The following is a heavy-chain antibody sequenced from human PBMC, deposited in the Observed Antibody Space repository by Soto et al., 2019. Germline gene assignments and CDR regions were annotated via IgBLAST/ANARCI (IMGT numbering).Heavy chain of an antibody. J-gene: IGHJ6*04. CDR1: GGSISSSSYY. V-gene: IGHV4-39*07. CDR2: IYYSGST. D-gene: IGHD3-3*01. Sequence: PSETLSLTCTVSGGSISSSSYYWGWIRQPPGKGLEWIGSIYYSGSTYYNPSLKSRVTISVDTSKNQFSLKLSSVTAADTAVYYCARAEDYDFWSGYHPVLDVWGKGTTVTVLL. CDR3: ARAEDYDFWSGYHPVLDV.